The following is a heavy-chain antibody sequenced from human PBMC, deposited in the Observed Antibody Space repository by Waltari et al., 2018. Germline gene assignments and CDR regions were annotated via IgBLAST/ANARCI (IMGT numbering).Heavy chain of an antibody. CDR2: IKPNSGGT. D-gene: IGHD1-20*01. J-gene: IGHJ5*02. CDR3: ARDFPGNWNDVETWCDP. CDR1: GYTFTGYY. V-gene: IGHV1-2*02. Sequence: QVQLVQSGAEVKKPGASVKVSCKASGYTFTGYYMHWVRQAPGQGLEWMGCIKPNSGGTKYAQKFQGRVTMTRDTSISTAYMELSRLRSDDTAVYYCARDFPGNWNDVETWCDPWGQGTLVSVSS.